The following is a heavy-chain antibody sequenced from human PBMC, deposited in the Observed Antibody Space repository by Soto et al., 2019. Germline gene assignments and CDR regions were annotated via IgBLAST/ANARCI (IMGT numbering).Heavy chain of an antibody. CDR1: EFTFSNYA. D-gene: IGHD6-19*01. CDR3: AKEGEHSSGWANFDY. J-gene: IGHJ4*02. Sequence: GGSLRLSCAASEFTFSNYAMSWVRKAPGKGLEWVSAISYGGGTTYYADSVKGRFTISRDNSKNTLYLQMNSLRAEDTAVYYCAKEGEHSSGWANFDYWGQGA. V-gene: IGHV3-23*01. CDR2: ISYGGGTT.